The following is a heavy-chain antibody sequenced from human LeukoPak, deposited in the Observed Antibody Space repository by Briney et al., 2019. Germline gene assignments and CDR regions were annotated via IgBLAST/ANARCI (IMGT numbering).Heavy chain of an antibody. CDR2: INPNSGGT. CDR3: ARDRATITVVRGVYPSGY. V-gene: IGHV1-2*06. Sequence: ASVKVSCKASGYTFTGYYMHWVRQARGQGLERMGRINPNSGGTNYAQKFQGRVTMTRDTSISTAYMELSRLRSDDTAVYYCARDRATITVVRGVYPSGYWGQGTLVTVSS. J-gene: IGHJ4*02. D-gene: IGHD3-10*01. CDR1: GYTFTGYY.